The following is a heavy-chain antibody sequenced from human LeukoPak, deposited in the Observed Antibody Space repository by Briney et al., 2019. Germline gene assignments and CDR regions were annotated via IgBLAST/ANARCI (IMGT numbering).Heavy chain of an antibody. J-gene: IGHJ4*02. CDR3: ARHPCSGGSCRMFDY. CDR1: CGSISFYY. CDR2: IYYSGSN. Sequence: SETLSLTCSVSCGSISFYYWSWLRQPTEKGLVGIGYIYYSGSNNHNPSLKSRVNISVDTSKNQFSLRLSSVTAADTAVYYCARHPCSGGSCRMFDYWGQGTLVTVSS. V-gene: IGHV4-59*08. D-gene: IGHD2-15*01.